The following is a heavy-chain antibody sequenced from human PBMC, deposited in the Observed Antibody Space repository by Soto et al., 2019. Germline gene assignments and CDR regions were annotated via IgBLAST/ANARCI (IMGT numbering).Heavy chain of an antibody. CDR1: GFTFSSYG. D-gene: IGHD3-10*01. Sequence: QVQLVESGGGVVQPGRSLRLSCAASGFTFSSYGMHWVRQAPGKGLEWVAVISYDGSNKYYADSVKGRFTISRDNSKNTLYLLMNSLRAEDTAVYYCAKGPHYYGSGAYYYYYYGMDVWGQGTTVTVSS. J-gene: IGHJ6*02. V-gene: IGHV3-30*18. CDR3: AKGPHYYGSGAYYYYYYGMDV. CDR2: ISYDGSNK.